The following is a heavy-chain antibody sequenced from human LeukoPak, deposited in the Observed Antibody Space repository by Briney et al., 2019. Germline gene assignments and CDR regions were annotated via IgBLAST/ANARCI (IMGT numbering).Heavy chain of an antibody. CDR1: GFTFSNYA. CDR3: ARAKPKNMVRGLIMRRESRYYFDY. Sequence: GGSLRLSCAASGFTFSNYAMTWVRQAPGKGLEWVSVIYSGGSTYYADSVKGRFTISRDNSKSTLYIQMNSLRAEDTAVYYCARAKPKNMVRGLIMRRESRYYFDYWGQGTLVTVSS. J-gene: IGHJ4*02. V-gene: IGHV3-53*01. CDR2: IYSGGST. D-gene: IGHD3-10*01.